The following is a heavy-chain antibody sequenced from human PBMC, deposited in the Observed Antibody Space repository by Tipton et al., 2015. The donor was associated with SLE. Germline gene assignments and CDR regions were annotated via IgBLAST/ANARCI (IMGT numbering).Heavy chain of an antibody. CDR1: GFTFSSYG. CDR3: AKDRGYCSGGSCYSNWYFDL. V-gene: IGHV3-23*01. CDR2: ISGSGGST. Sequence: SLRLSCAASGFTFSSYGMSWVRQAPGKGLEWVSAISGSGGSTYYADSVKGRFTISRDNSKNTLYLQMNSLRAEDTAVYYCAKDRGYCSGGSCYSNWYFDLWGRGTLVTVSS. D-gene: IGHD2-15*01. J-gene: IGHJ2*01.